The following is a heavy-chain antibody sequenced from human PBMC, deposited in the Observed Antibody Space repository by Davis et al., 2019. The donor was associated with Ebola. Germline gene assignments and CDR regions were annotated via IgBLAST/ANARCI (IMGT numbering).Heavy chain of an antibody. Sequence: PGGSLRLSCAASGFTFSSYSMNWVRQAPGQGLEWVAYITSSSSTIFYAESVKGRFTISRDNAQNSLYLQMNGLRDEDTAVYYCVGYTYGYWGRGTLVTVSS. V-gene: IGHV3-48*02. CDR3: VGYTYGY. J-gene: IGHJ2*01. D-gene: IGHD5-18*01. CDR1: GFTFSSYS. CDR2: ITSSSSTI.